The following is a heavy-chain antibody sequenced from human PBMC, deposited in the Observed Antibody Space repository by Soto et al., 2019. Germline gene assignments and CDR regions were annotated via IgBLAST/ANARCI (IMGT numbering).Heavy chain of an antibody. CDR2: LNRDGSTI. CDR3: ARDHAFAFDI. J-gene: IGHJ3*02. CDR1: GFSFSDSW. V-gene: IGHV3-7*01. Sequence: PGGSLRLSCVTSGFSFSDSWMNWVRQAPGKGLEWLSNLNRDGSTIYYVDSVKGRFTISRDNAKNSLSLQMNNLRDEDTAVYYCARDHAFAFDIWGQGTMVTVSS.